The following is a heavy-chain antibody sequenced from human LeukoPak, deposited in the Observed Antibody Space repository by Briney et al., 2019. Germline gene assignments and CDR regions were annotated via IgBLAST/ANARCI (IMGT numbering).Heavy chain of an antibody. CDR3: AREPTYSSGWYRDYYFDY. V-gene: IGHV3-53*01. Sequence: GRPLRLSCAASGFTFSSYGMHWVRQAPGKGLEWVSVIYSGSNTYYADSVKGRFTISRDNSKNTLYLQMNSLRAEDTAVYYCAREPTYSSGWYRDYYFDYWGQGTLVTVSP. CDR2: IYSGSNT. CDR1: GFTFSSYG. D-gene: IGHD6-19*01. J-gene: IGHJ4*02.